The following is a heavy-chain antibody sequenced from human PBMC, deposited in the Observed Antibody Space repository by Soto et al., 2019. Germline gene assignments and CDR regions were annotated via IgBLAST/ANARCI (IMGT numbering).Heavy chain of an antibody. Sequence: PGGSLRLSCAASGFTFSSYGIHWVRQAPGKGLEWVAVISYDGSNKYYADSVKGRFTISRDNSKNTLYLQMNSLRAEDTAVYYCAKDATATLLWYTYGMDVWGQGTTVTVSS. D-gene: IGHD3-10*01. CDR2: ISYDGSNK. CDR3: AKDATATLLWYTYGMDV. J-gene: IGHJ6*02. CDR1: GFTFSSYG. V-gene: IGHV3-30*18.